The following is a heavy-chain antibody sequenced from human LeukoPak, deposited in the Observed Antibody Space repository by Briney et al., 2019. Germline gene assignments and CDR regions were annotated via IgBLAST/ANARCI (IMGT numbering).Heavy chain of an antibody. D-gene: IGHD5-24*01. Sequence: SETLSLTCTVSGGSISSYYWSWIRQPPGKGLEWIGYIYHSGSTNCNPSLKSRVTISVDTSKNQFSLKLSSVTAADTAVYYCARPRGNVEMAAIPFDYWGQGTLVTVSS. CDR3: ARPRGNVEMAAIPFDY. CDR1: GGSISSYY. V-gene: IGHV4-59*12. CDR2: IYHSGST. J-gene: IGHJ4*02.